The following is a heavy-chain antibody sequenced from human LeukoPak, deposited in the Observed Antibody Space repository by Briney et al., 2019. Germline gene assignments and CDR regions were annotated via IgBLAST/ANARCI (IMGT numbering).Heavy chain of an antibody. CDR3: AKDPENNGYSDGSFDY. CDR2: IRNDGTHE. D-gene: IGHD3-22*01. J-gene: IGHJ4*02. Sequence: GGSLRLSCTASGFNFNIFGMYWVRQAPGEGLEWVGFIRNDGTHEKYGDSVKGRFTIFRDNSKNTLYLLMNSVRSEDTAVYYCAKDPENNGYSDGSFDYWGQGTLVSVSS. V-gene: IGHV3-30*02. CDR1: GFNFNIFG.